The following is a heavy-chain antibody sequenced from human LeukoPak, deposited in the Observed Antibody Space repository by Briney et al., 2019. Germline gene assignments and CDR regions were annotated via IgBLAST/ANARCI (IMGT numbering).Heavy chain of an antibody. Sequence: PGGSLRLSCAASGFTFSSYAMSWVRQAPGKGLEWVSAISGSGGSTYYADSVKGRFTISRDNSKNTLYLQMNSLRAEDTAVYYCAKRDSNDYYYSASDYWGQGTLVTVSS. V-gene: IGHV3-23*01. CDR1: GFTFSSYA. CDR3: AKRDSNDYYYSASDY. D-gene: IGHD3-22*01. CDR2: ISGSGGST. J-gene: IGHJ4*02.